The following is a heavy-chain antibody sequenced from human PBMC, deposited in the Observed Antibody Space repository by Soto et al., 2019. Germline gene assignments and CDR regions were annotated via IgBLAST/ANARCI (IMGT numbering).Heavy chain of an antibody. D-gene: IGHD3-22*01. V-gene: IGHV4-59*08. CDR3: ARHASGYYDSSGYFRLDY. J-gene: IGHJ4*02. Sequence: PSETLSLTCTVSGGSISSYYWSWIRQPPGKGLEWIGYIYYSGSTNYNPSLKSRVTISVDTSKNQFSLKLSSVTAADTAVYYCARHASGYYDSSGYFRLDYWGQGTLVTVSS. CDR1: GGSISSYY. CDR2: IYYSGST.